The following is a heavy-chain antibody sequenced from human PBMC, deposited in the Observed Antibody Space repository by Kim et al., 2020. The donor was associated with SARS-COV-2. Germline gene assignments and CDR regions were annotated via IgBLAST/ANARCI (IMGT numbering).Heavy chain of an antibody. CDR1: GYTFTSYG. D-gene: IGHD6-19*01. CDR3: ARDRIGYSSGWPYYYYGMDV. CDR2: ISAYNGNT. Sequence: ASVKVSCKACGYTFTSYGISWVRQAPGQGLEWMGWISAYNGNTNYAQKLQGRVTMTTDTSTSTAYMELRSLRSDDTAVYYCARDRIGYSSGWPYYYYGMDVWGQGTTVTVSS. J-gene: IGHJ6*02. V-gene: IGHV1-18*01.